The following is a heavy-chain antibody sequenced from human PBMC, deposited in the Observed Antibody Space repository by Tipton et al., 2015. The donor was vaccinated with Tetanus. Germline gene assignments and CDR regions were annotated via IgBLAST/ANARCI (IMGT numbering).Heavy chain of an antibody. V-gene: IGHV4-4*07. Sequence: GLVKPSETLSLTCTVSGGSISSYYWSWIRQPAGKGLEWIGRIYTSGSTNYNPPLKSRVTMSVDTPKNQFSLKLSSVTAADTAVYYCARAWGLLWFGEPGFDPWGQGTLVTVSS. CDR2: IYTSGST. D-gene: IGHD3-10*01. CDR1: GGSISSYY. J-gene: IGHJ5*02. CDR3: ARAWGLLWFGEPGFDP.